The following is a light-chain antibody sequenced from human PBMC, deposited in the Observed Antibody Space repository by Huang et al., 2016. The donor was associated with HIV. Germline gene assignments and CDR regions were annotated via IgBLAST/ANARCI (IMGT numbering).Light chain of an antibody. Sequence: EIVLTQSPATLSLSPGERATLSCRATQSIRKRYLAWFQQKPGLAPRLLTYEASNRATGIPDRFSGGGSGTDFTLTISRLEPEDFAVYYCQQYGSSSYTFGQGTKLELK. J-gene: IGKJ2*01. CDR2: EAS. CDR1: QSIRKRY. V-gene: IGKV3D-20*01. CDR3: QQYGSSSYT.